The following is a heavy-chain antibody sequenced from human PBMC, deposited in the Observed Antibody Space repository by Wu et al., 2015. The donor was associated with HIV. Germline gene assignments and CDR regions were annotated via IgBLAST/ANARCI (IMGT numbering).Heavy chain of an antibody. CDR1: GGTFSSYA. Sequence: QVQLIQSGAEVKKPGSSVKISCKTSGGTFSSYAINWVRQAPGQGLEWMGRIIPMFGTPDYARKFLGRITITADESTSTVHMELSSLRSEDTAVYYCARTDGLVDGGNSGYDYWGQGTLVTVSS. CDR2: IIPMFGTP. J-gene: IGHJ4*02. CDR3: ARTDGLVDGGNSGYDY. V-gene: IGHV1-69*13. D-gene: IGHD4-23*01.